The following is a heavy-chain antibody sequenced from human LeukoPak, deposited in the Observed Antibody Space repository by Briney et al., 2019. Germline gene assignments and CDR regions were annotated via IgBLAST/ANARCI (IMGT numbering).Heavy chain of an antibody. CDR1: GFTFTSYG. CDR3: ARESSGWGPCYDY. V-gene: IGHV3-21*01. CDR2: ISSSSSSI. Sequence: GGSLRLSCAASGFTFTSYGMIWVRQAPGKGLEWVSSISSSSSSIYYADPVKGRFTISRDNAKNSLYLQMNSLRAEDTAVYYCARESSGWGPCYDYWGQGTLVTVSS. D-gene: IGHD6-19*01. J-gene: IGHJ4*02.